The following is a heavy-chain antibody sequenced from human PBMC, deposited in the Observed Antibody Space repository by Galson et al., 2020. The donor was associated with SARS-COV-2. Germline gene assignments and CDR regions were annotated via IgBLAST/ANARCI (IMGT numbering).Heavy chain of an antibody. CDR1: GGSISSSSYY. Sequence: SETLSLTCTVSGGSISSSSYYWGWIRQPPGQGLEWIGSIYYSGSTYYNPSLKSRVTISVDTSKNQFSLKLSSVTAADTAVYYCARDPQVPAAAFDIWGQGTMVTVSS. V-gene: IGHV4-39*07. J-gene: IGHJ3*02. D-gene: IGHD2-2*01. CDR3: ARDPQVPAAAFDI. CDR2: IYYSGST.